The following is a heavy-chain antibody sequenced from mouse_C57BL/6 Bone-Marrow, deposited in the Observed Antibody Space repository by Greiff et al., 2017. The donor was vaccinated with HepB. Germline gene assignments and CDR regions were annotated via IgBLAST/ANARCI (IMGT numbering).Heavy chain of an antibody. V-gene: IGHV5-9*01. CDR1: GFTFSSYT. Sequence: EVKLMESGGGLVKPGGSLKLSCAASGFTFSSYTMSWVRQTPEKRLEWVATISGGGGNTYYPDSVKGRFTISRDNAKNTLYLKMSSLRSEDTALYYCARRTGRGAMDYWGQGTSVTVSS. CDR3: ARRTGRGAMDY. J-gene: IGHJ4*01. D-gene: IGHD4-1*01. CDR2: ISGGGGNT.